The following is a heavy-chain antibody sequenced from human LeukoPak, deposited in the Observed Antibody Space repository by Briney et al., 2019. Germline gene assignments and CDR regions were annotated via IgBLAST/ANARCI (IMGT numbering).Heavy chain of an antibody. J-gene: IGHJ4*02. CDR3: TMASGKRPTFDF. CDR2: IKEDGSET. V-gene: IGHV3-7*01. D-gene: IGHD6-25*01. Sequence: PGGSLRLSCTASGFIFRSYWMSWVRQTPGKGLEWVANIKEDGSETYYVDSVKGRFTISRDNAQKSLFLQMNSLRVDDTAMYYCTMASGKRPTFDFWGQGTLVTVSS. CDR1: GFIFRSYW.